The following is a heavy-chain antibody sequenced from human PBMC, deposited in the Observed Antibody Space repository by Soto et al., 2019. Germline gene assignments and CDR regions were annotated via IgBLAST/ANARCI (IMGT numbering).Heavy chain of an antibody. CDR1: GYTFTRYD. D-gene: IGHD2-8*02. CDR3: ARSRDAGDFDY. CDR2: MNPNSGNT. V-gene: IGHV1-8*01. J-gene: IGHJ4*02. Sequence: ASVKVSCKASGYTFTRYDINWVQQATGQGLEWMGWMNPNSGNTGYAQKFQGRVTMTRNTSISTAYMELSSLRSEDTAVYYCARSRDAGDFDYWGQGTLVTVSS.